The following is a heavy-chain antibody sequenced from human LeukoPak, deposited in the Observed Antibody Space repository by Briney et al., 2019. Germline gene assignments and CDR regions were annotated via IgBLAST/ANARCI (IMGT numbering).Heavy chain of an antibody. V-gene: IGHV1-46*01. J-gene: IGHJ3*02. D-gene: IGHD1-26*01. Sequence: ASVKVSCKTSGYIFTSYYIHWVRQAPGQGREGMGIINPSGGSTTYAQKFQGRLTIAKDTSTSTVYMALSSMRSEDTAMYYCARSSAYYNEADIWGQGTMVTVSS. CDR2: INPSGGST. CDR1: GYIFTSYY. CDR3: ARSSAYYNEADI.